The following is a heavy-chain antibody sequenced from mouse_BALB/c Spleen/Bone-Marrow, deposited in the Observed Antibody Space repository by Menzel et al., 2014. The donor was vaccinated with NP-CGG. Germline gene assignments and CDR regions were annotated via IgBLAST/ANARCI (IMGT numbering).Heavy chain of an antibody. CDR2: IHYSGST. CDR3: ARAGTWFAY. CDR1: GYSITSGYS. D-gene: IGHD4-1*01. Sequence: VQLQQSGPDLVKPSQSLSLTYTVTGYSITSGYSWHWIRQFLGNKLEWMGYIHYSGSTNYNPSLKSRISITRDTSKNQFFLQLNSVTTEDTATYYCARAGTWFAYWGQGTLVTVSA. J-gene: IGHJ3*01. V-gene: IGHV3-1*02.